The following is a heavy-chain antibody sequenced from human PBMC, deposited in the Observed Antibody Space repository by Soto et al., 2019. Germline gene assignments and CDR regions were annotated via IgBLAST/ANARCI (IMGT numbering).Heavy chain of an antibody. J-gene: IGHJ6*02. V-gene: IGHV1-69*06. D-gene: IGHD6-6*01. CDR1: GGTFSSYA. CDR2: IIPIFGTA. Sequence: SVKVSCKAPGGTFSSYAISWVRQAPGQGLEWMGGIIPIFGTANYAQKFQGRFTITADKSTSTAYMELRSLRSEDTAVYYCATEAARPIYYYYGMDVWGQGTTVTVSS. CDR3: ATEAARPIYYYYGMDV.